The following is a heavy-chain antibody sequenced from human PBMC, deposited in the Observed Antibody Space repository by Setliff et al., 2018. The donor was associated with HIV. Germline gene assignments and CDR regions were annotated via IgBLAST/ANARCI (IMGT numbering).Heavy chain of an antibody. CDR2: IYSSGST. D-gene: IGHD2-21*02. CDR3: ATLDRSGGNFLAY. Sequence: SETLSLTCTVSGGSISSYYWSWIRQPPGKGLEWIGNIYSSGSTNYNPSLKSRVTISLDTSKEQFSLELSSATAADTAVYYCATLDRSGGNFLAYWGQGSLVTVSS. CDR1: GGSISSYY. V-gene: IGHV4-4*09. J-gene: IGHJ4*02.